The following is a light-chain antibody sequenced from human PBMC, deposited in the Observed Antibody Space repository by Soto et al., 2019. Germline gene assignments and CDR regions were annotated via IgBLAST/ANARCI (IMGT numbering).Light chain of an antibody. Sequence: QTVLTQPASVCGSPGQSIAISCTGTSSDVGGYDYVSWYQQHPGRAPKLMIYDVSNRPSGVSNRFSGSKSGNTASLTISGLQPEDEADYYCRSYTSSNSWVFGGGTKLTVL. CDR1: SSDVGGYDY. CDR2: DVS. V-gene: IGLV2-14*01. J-gene: IGLJ3*02. CDR3: RSYTSSNSWV.